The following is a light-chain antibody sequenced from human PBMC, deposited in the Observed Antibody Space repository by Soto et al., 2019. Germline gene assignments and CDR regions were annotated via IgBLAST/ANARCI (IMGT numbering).Light chain of an antibody. CDR3: NSYTSSSTLPYV. J-gene: IGLJ1*01. CDR2: DVS. Sequence: QSALTQPASVSGSPGQSIIISGTGTSSDFGGYNYVSWYQQHPGKAPKVMIYDVSKRPSGVSNRFSGSKSGNTASLSISGLQAEDEADYYCNSYTSSSTLPYVFGTGTKLTVL. CDR1: SSDFGGYNY. V-gene: IGLV2-14*01.